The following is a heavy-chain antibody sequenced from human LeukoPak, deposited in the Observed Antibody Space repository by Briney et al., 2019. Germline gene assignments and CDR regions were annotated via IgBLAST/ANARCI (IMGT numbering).Heavy chain of an antibody. D-gene: IGHD1-26*01. Sequence: GASVKVSCKASGYTFTGYYMHWVRQAPGQGLEWMGWINPNSGGTNSAQKFQDRFTMTRDTSISTAYMELSRLRSDDTAVYYCARGEEVGVHYYWGQGTLVTVSS. CDR1: GYTFTGYY. V-gene: IGHV1-2*02. J-gene: IGHJ4*02. CDR2: INPNSGGT. CDR3: ARGEEVGVHYY.